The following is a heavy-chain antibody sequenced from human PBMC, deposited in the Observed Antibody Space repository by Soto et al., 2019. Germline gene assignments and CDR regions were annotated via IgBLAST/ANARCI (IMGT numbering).Heavy chain of an antibody. CDR2: INHSGTT. CDR3: ARGFDSGKFYAFES. V-gene: IGHV4-34*09. J-gene: IGHJ4*02. CDR1: GGAFSGSY. Sequence: SSTCAGYGGAFSGSYWGSFRQNPGKGLEWIGEINHSGTTAYNPSLKTRVTISPDTPKNQFSLNLSSVTAADTAVYYCARGFDSGKFYAFESWGQGTQVTVSS. D-gene: IGHD1-26*01.